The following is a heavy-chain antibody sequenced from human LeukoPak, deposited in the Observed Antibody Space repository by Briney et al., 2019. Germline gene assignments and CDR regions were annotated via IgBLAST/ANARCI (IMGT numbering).Heavy chain of an antibody. Sequence: SETLSLTCSVVSGGSISSSSYYWGWIRQPPGKGLEWIGSFYYSGSTYYNPSLKSRVTISADTSKNQFSLKLSSVTAADTAVYYCARGDFWSGYRHAFDIWGQGTMVTVSS. J-gene: IGHJ3*02. V-gene: IGHV4-39*07. CDR2: FYYSGST. CDR1: GGSISSSSYY. CDR3: ARGDFWSGYRHAFDI. D-gene: IGHD3-3*01.